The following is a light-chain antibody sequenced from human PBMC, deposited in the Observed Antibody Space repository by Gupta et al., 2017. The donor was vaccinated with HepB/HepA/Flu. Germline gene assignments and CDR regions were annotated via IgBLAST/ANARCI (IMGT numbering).Light chain of an antibody. CDR3: SSFTSTSSLAV. CDR1: SSDV. Sequence: QSALTQPASVSGSPGQSITISCTGTSSDVSWYQPHPGKAPKLMIYAVSNRPARVSYRFSGSKSGDTASLTISGLQAEDEADYYCSSFTSTSSLAVFGGGTKVTVL. V-gene: IGLV2-14*01. CDR2: AVS. J-gene: IGLJ2*01.